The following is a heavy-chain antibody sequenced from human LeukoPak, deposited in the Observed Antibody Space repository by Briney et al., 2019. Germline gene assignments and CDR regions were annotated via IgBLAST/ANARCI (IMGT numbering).Heavy chain of an antibody. CDR3: ARDDYDHFDY. CDR2: IYTSGST. Sequence: SETLSLTCTVSGGSISSGSYYWSWIRQPAGKGLEWIGRIYTSGSTNYNPSLKSRVTISVDTSKNQFSLKLSSVTAADTAVYYCARDDYDHFDYWGQGTLVTVSS. J-gene: IGHJ4*02. D-gene: IGHD3-16*01. CDR1: GGSISSGSYY. V-gene: IGHV4-61*02.